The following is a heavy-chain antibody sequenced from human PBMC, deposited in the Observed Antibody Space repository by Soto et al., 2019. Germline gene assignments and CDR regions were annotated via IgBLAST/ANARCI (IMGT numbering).Heavy chain of an antibody. V-gene: IGHV3-23*01. CDR2: ISVGGDST. CDR3: AKAPHHNWGCFDS. Sequence: EVKLLESGGGLVQPGGSLRLSCAASGFTFGGYAMNWVRQAPGEGLEWVSGISVGGDSTYYADSVKGRFTISSDISKNTLYLQMSSLRAADTAVYYCAKAPHHNWGCFDSWGQGTLVTVSS. CDR1: GFTFGGYA. J-gene: IGHJ4*02. D-gene: IGHD7-27*01.